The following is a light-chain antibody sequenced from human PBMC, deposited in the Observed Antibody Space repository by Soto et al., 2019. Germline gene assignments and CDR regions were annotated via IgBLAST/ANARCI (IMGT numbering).Light chain of an antibody. CDR1: SSDVGSYNL. J-gene: IGLJ1*01. CDR2: EGS. CDR3: CSFAGSSTFV. Sequence: QSALTQPASVSGSPGQSITISCTGTSSDVGSYNLVSWYQQPPGKAPKLMIYEGSKRPSGVSNRFSGSKSGNTASLTIAGLQAEDEADYYRCSFAGSSTFVFGTGTKLTVL. V-gene: IGLV2-23*03.